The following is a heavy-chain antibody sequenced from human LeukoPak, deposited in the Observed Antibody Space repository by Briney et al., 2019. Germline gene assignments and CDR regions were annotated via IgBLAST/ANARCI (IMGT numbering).Heavy chain of an antibody. Sequence: GGSLRLSCAASGFTFSSYSMNWVRQAPGKGLEWVSSISSSSSYIYYADSVKGRFTISRDNAKNSLYLQMNSLRAEDTAVYYCARGRGGLVLLWCGEIPQSQDDAFDIWGQGTMVTVSS. CDR1: GFTFSSYS. D-gene: IGHD3-10*01. V-gene: IGHV3-21*01. J-gene: IGHJ3*02. CDR2: ISSSSSYI. CDR3: ARGRGGLVLLWCGEIPQSQDDAFDI.